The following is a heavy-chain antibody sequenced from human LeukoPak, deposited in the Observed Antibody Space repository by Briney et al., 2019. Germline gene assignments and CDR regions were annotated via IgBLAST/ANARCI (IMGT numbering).Heavy chain of an antibody. D-gene: IGHD3-22*01. CDR3: ASVLQNYYDSSGYRQPFDP. J-gene: IGHJ5*02. CDR1: GGSFSGYY. Sequence: SETLSLTCAVYGGSFSGYYWSWIRQPPGKGLEWIGEINHSGSTNYNPSLKNRVTISVDTSKNQFSLKLSSVTAADTAVYYCASVLQNYYDSSGYRQPFDPWGQGTLVTVSS. V-gene: IGHV4-34*01. CDR2: INHSGST.